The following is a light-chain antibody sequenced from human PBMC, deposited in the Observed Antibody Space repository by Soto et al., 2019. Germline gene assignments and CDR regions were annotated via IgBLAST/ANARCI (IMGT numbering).Light chain of an antibody. V-gene: IGKV3-20*01. J-gene: IGKJ1*01. Sequence: EIVLTQSPGTLSLSPGERATLSCRASQSVSSSYLAWYQQKPGQAPRPLIYGASSRAIGIPDRFSGSGSGTDFTLTISRREPEDFAVYYFQQYGSSPWTFGQGTKVEIK. CDR2: GAS. CDR1: QSVSSSY. CDR3: QQYGSSPWT.